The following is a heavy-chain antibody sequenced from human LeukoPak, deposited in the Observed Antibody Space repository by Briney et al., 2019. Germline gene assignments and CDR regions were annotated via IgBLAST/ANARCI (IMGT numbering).Heavy chain of an antibody. CDR2: VYYSGST. CDR3: ARAGTTVTSDFDY. Sequence: PSETLSLTCTVSGGSISNIGSSSYYWGWIRQPPGKGLEWIGSVYYSGSTYYNPSLKSRLTISVDTSKNQFSLKLNSVTAADTAVYYCARAGTTVTSDFDYWGQGTLVTVSS. J-gene: IGHJ4*02. D-gene: IGHD4-17*01. CDR1: GGSISNIGSSSYY. V-gene: IGHV4-39*07.